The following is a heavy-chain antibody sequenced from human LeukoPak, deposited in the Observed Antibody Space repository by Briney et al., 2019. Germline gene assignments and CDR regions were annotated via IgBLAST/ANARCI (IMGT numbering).Heavy chain of an antibody. V-gene: IGHV4-34*01. J-gene: IGHJ5*02. CDR2: INHSGST. Sequence: PSEILSLTCAVYGGSFSGYYWSWIRQPPGKGLEWIEEINHSGSTNYNPSLKSRVTISVDTSKNQFSLKLSSVTAADTAVYYCARGLRITMVRGDRYNWFDPWGQGTLVTVSS. D-gene: IGHD3-10*01. CDR1: GGSFSGYY. CDR3: ARGLRITMVRGDRYNWFDP.